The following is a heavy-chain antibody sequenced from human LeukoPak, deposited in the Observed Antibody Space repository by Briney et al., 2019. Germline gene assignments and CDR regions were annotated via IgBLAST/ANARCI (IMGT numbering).Heavy chain of an antibody. Sequence: PGGSLRLSCAASGFTFDDYAMHWVRQAPGKGLEWVSLISWDGGSTYYADSVKGRFTISRDNSKNSLYLQMNSLRAEDTALYYCAKDRTETTRGDYYMDVWGKGTTVTVSS. CDR1: GFTFDDYA. J-gene: IGHJ6*03. V-gene: IGHV3-43D*03. D-gene: IGHD1-7*01. CDR3: AKDRTETTRGDYYMDV. CDR2: ISWDGGST.